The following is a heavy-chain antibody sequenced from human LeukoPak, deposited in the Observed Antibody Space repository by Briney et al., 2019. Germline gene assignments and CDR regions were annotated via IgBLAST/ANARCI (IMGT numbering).Heavy chain of an antibody. V-gene: IGHV1-24*01. CDR1: GYTLTELS. Sequence: ASVKVSCKVSGYTLTELSMHWVGQAPGKGGEGMGGFDPEEGETIYAQKFQGRLTITEDTSTDTAYMELSSLRSEDTAVYYCATDSYHRGSGYYRSCGEGTLVTVSS. CDR2: FDPEEGET. D-gene: IGHD3-3*01. J-gene: IGHJ5*02. CDR3: ATDSYHRGSGYYRS.